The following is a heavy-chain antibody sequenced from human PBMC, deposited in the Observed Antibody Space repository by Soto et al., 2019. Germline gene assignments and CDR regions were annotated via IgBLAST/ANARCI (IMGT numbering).Heavy chain of an antibody. CDR2: IEHDGSEK. Sequence: EVQLVESGGGLVQPGGSLRLSCAASGFTFSSYWMSWVRQAPGKELEWVANIEHDGSEKYYEDFVKGRFTISRDNAKNSLYLQMNSLRAEDTAVYYCARDHPRNWFLDYWGQGTLVTVSS. V-gene: IGHV3-7*05. J-gene: IGHJ4*02. CDR3: ARDHPRNWFLDY. CDR1: GFTFSSYW. D-gene: IGHD1-1*01.